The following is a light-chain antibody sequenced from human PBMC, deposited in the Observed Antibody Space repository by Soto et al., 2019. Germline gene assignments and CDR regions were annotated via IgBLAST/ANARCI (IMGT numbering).Light chain of an antibody. CDR3: QQYGGSPIT. V-gene: IGKV3-20*01. CDR2: GAS. CDR1: QSVNSK. J-gene: IGKJ5*01. Sequence: EIVMTQSPATLSVSPGERATLSCRASQSVNSKLAWYQQKPGQAPRLLIYGASSRATGIPDRFSGSGSGTDFTLTISRLEPEDFAVYYCQQYGGSPITFGQGTRLEIK.